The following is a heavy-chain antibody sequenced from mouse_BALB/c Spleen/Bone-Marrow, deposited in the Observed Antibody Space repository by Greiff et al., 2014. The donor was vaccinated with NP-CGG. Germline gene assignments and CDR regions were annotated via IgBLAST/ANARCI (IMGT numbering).Heavy chain of an antibody. V-gene: IGHV5-9-3*01. CDR3: ARPNTDYFDY. J-gene: IGHJ2*01. CDR1: GFTFSSYA. CDR2: ISSGGNYT. D-gene: IGHD5-1-1*01. Sequence: EVQLVESGGGLVKPGGSLKLSCAASGFTFSSYAMSWIRQTPEKRLEWVATISSGGNYTYYPDSVKGRFTISRDNAKNTLCLQMSSLRSEDTAMYYCARPNTDYFDYWGQGTTLTVSS.